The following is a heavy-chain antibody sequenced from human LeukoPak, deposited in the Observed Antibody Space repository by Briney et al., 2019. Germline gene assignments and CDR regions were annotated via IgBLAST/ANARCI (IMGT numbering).Heavy chain of an antibody. Sequence: SVKVSCKASGGTFSSYAISWVRQAPGQGLEWRGGIIPIFGTANYAQKFQGRVTITTDESTSTAYMELSSLRSEDTAVFYCAYLSASNTGAFDVWGQGTVVTVSS. D-gene: IGHD2-8*02. CDR1: GGTFSSYA. CDR2: IIPIFGTA. CDR3: AYLSASNTGAFDV. J-gene: IGHJ3*01. V-gene: IGHV1-69*05.